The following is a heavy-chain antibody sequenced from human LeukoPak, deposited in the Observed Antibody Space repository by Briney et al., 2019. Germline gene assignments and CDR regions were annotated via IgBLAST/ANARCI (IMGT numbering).Heavy chain of an antibody. CDR1: GFTFSIYW. V-gene: IGHV3-7*01. CDR2: IKQDGSVK. Sequence: GGSLRLSCAASGFTFSIYWMSWVRQAPGKGPEWVASIKQDGSVKHFLDSVKGRFTISRDNAKNSLYLQMNSLRAEDTAVYYCARWDAYCSGGTCYFGGFAFDIWGQGTMVTVSS. CDR3: ARWDAYCSGGTCYFGGFAFDI. D-gene: IGHD2-15*01. J-gene: IGHJ3*02.